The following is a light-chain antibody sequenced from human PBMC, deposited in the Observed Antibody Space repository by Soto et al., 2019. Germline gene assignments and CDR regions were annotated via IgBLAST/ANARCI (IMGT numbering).Light chain of an antibody. CDR3: QQYFHYPVT. Sequence: AIRMTQSPSSLAASTGDRVTITCRSSQGISCSLAWYQQKPGKAPKFLLKAASTRQSGVPSRFSGSGSGTDFTLTISCLQSEEFATYYCQQYFHYPVTFGQGTKLEIK. J-gene: IGKJ2*01. CDR2: AAS. CDR1: QGISCS. V-gene: IGKV1-8*01.